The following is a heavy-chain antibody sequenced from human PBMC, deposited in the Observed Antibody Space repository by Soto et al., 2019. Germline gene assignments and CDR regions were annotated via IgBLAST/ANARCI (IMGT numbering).Heavy chain of an antibody. J-gene: IGHJ4*02. V-gene: IGHV4-4*02. D-gene: IGHD2-8*01. CDR1: GASITSSNC. CDR2: VFHGVST. Sequence: QVQLQESGPGLVKPSGTLSLTCDVFGASITSSNCWSWVRQSPGGWLEWIGEVFHGVSTNYNPSLKSRVTVSVDKSKNQFARILTALTAADAAVYYCARDRRNFGVPFDNWGQGIRVTVSS. CDR3: ARDRRNFGVPFDN.